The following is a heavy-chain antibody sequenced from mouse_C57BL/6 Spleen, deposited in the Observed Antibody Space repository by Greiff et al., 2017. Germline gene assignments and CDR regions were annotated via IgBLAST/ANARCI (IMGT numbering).Heavy chain of an antibody. V-gene: IGHV2-9-1*01. J-gene: IGHJ4*01. CDR2: IWTGGGT. CDR3: ARIPSTHSYYAMDC. D-gene: IGHD2-1*01. CDR1: GFSLTSYA. Sequence: VKLMESGPGLVAPSQSLSITCTVSGFSLTSYAISWVRQPPGKGLEWLGVIWTGGGTNYTSALKSRLSISKDNSKSQVFLKMNSLQTDDTARYYCARIPSTHSYYAMDCWGRVASVTVSS.